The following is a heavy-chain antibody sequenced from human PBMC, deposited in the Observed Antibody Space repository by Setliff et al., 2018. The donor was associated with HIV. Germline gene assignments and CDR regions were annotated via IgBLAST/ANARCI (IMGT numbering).Heavy chain of an antibody. CDR1: GYSISSGYY. Sequence: PSETLSLTCTVSGYSISSGYYWGWIRQPPGKGLEWIGSIYHSGITYYNSSLKSRVTISVDTSKSQFSLNLTSVTAADTGVYYCARLGYSGSLVGAFDIWGQGTMVTVSS. J-gene: IGHJ3*02. V-gene: IGHV4-38-2*02. CDR3: ARLGYSGSLVGAFDI. CDR2: IYHSGIT. D-gene: IGHD1-26*01.